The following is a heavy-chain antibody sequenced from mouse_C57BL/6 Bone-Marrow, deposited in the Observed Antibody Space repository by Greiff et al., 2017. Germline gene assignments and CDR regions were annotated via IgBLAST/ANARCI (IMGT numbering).Heavy chain of an antibody. CDR1: GFSLTSYG. CDR3: ARKLGRRYYAMDY. D-gene: IGHD4-1*01. CDR2: IWSGGST. J-gene: IGHJ4*01. V-gene: IGHV2-2*01. Sequence: VQVVESGPGLVQPSQSLSITCTVSGFSLTSYGVHWVRQSPGKGLEWLGVIWSGGSTDYNAAFISRLSISQDNSKSQVFFKMNSLQADDTAIYYCARKLGRRYYAMDYWGQGTSVTVSS.